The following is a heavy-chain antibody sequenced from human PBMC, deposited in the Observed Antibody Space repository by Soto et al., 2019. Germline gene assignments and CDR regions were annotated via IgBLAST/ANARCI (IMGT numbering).Heavy chain of an antibody. J-gene: IGHJ2*01. Sequence: QVQLVQSGAEVKKPGASVKVSCKASGYTFTSYGISWVRQAPGQGLEWMGWISAYNGNTNYAQKLQGRVTMTTDTPTSAAYMELRSRSADDTAVYYCARDLGVVPAPRDRYFDLWGRGTLVTVSS. CDR1: GYTFTSYG. CDR2: ISAYNGNT. D-gene: IGHD2-21*02. CDR3: ARDLGVVPAPRDRYFDL. V-gene: IGHV1-18*04.